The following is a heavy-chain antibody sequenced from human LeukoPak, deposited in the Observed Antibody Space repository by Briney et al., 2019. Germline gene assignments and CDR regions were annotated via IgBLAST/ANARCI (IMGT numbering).Heavy chain of an antibody. CDR2: IKQDGSEK. CDR1: GFTLSSYR. V-gene: IGHV3-7*01. CDR3: ARDRVGGYGDYVFWFDP. D-gene: IGHD4-17*01. Sequence: GGSLRLSCAASGFTLSSYRMSWVRQAPGKGLEWVANIKQDGSEKYYVDSVKGRFTISRDNAKNSLYLQMNSLRAEDTAVYYCARDRVGGYGDYVFWFDPWGQGTLVTVSS. J-gene: IGHJ5*02.